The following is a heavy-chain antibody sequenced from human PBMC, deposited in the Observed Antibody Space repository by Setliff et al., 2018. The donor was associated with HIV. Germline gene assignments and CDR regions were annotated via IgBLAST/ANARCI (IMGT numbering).Heavy chain of an antibody. CDR1: GFTFGDYA. CDR3: TTYYGSGRRGAFDI. J-gene: IGHJ3*02. D-gene: IGHD3-10*01. CDR2: IRSKAYGGTT. Sequence: GGSLRLSCTASGFTFGDYAMSWVRQAPGKGLEWVGFIRSKAYGGTTEYAASVKGRFTISRDDSKSIAYLQMNSLKTEDTAVYYCTTYYGSGRRGAFDIWGQGTMVTVSS. V-gene: IGHV3-49*04.